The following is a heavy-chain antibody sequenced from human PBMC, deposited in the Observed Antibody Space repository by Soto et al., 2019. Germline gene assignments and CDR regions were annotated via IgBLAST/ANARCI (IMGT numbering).Heavy chain of an antibody. V-gene: IGHV3-9*01. D-gene: IGHD3-16*01. CDR2: ISWNSGSI. Sequence: PGGSLRLSCAASGFTFDDYAMHWVRQAPGKGLEWVSGISWNSGSIGYADSVKDRFTMSRDNAKNFLYLQMNSLRTEDTALYFCAKDVSGRGSYYYYHGMDVWGQGTTVTVSS. CDR3: AKDVSGRGSYYYYHGMDV. CDR1: GFTFDDYA. J-gene: IGHJ6*02.